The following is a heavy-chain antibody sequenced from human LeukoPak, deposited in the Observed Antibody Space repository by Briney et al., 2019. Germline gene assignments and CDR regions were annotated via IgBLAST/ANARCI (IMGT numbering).Heavy chain of an antibody. Sequence: GGSLRLSCAASGFTVSNNYMSWVRQAPGKGLEWASVIYSGVITYYADSVKGRFTISRDNAKNTLYLQMNSLRAEDTAVYYCAREWSAYGGYIWPVDYWGQGALVTVSS. CDR1: GFTVSNNY. V-gene: IGHV3-66*01. CDR2: IYSGVIT. D-gene: IGHD4-17*01. CDR3: AREWSAYGGYIWPVDY. J-gene: IGHJ4*02.